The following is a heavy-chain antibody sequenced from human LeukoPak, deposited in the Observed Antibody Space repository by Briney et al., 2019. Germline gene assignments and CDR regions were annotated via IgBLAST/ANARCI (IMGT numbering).Heavy chain of an antibody. Sequence: SETLSLTCAVYGGSFSGYYWSWIRQPPGKGLEWIGEINDSGSTNYNPSLKSRVTISVDTSKNQFSLKLSSVTAADTAVYYCARGHGYYYDSSGYPTVYYFDYWGQGTLVTVSS. CDR1: GGSFSGYY. J-gene: IGHJ4*02. CDR3: ARGHGYYYDSSGYPTVYYFDY. V-gene: IGHV4-34*01. D-gene: IGHD3-22*01. CDR2: INDSGST.